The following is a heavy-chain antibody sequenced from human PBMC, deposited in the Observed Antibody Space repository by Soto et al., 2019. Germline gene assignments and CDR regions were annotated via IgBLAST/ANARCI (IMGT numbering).Heavy chain of an antibody. J-gene: IGHJ4*02. CDR3: ARDGGAY. Sequence: QVQLVESGGGVVQPGRSLRLSCAASGFTFSSYAMHWVRRAPGKGLEWMAVMSYDGSNKYYADSVKGRFTISRDNSKNTPYLQMNSLRSEDTALYYCARDGGAYWGQGTLVIVSS. CDR2: MSYDGSNK. D-gene: IGHD3-16*01. CDR1: GFTFSSYA. V-gene: IGHV3-30-3*01.